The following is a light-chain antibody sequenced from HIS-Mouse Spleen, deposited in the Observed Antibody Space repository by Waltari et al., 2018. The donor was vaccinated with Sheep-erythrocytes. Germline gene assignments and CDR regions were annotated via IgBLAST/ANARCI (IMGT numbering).Light chain of an antibody. Sequence: QSALTQPASVSGSPGPSITISCTGTSSYVGGYNYFSWYQQHPGKAPKLLIYDVSNRPSGVSNRFSGSKSGNTASLTISGLQAEDEADYYCSSYTSSSTWVFGGGTKLTVL. J-gene: IGLJ3*02. CDR3: SSYTSSSTWV. CDR1: SSYVGGYNY. CDR2: DVS. V-gene: IGLV2-14*03.